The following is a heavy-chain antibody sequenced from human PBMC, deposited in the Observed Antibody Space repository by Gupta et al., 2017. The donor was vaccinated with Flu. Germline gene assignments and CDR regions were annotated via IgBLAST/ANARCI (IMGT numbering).Heavy chain of an antibody. J-gene: IGHJ4*02. CDR2: IHDSGINT. Sequence: EVQLLESGGGLVQVGGSLRLSCAVSGFTFSSYAMSWVRQAPGKGLEWVSGIHDSGINTYYIDSVKGRFTIFRDNPKNTLSLQMNSLRAEDTAIYYCAKATATSWATFDYWGQGALVTVSS. V-gene: IGHV3-23*05. CDR1: GFTFSSYA. D-gene: IGHD2-2*01. CDR3: AKATATSWATFDY.